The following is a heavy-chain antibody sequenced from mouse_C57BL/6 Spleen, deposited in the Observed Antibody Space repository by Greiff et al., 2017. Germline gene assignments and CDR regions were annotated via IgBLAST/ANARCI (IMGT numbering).Heavy chain of an antibody. V-gene: IGHV1-55*01. CDR3: ARCGDYEAWFAY. D-gene: IGHD2-4*01. Sequence: QVQLQQPGAELVKPGASVKMSCKASGYNFTSYWITWVKQRPGQGLEWIGEIYPGSGSTKYNEKFKSKATLTVDTAASTAYMQLSSLTSEDSAVYYCARCGDYEAWFAYWGQGTLVTVSA. CDR1: GYNFTSYW. CDR2: IYPGSGST. J-gene: IGHJ3*01.